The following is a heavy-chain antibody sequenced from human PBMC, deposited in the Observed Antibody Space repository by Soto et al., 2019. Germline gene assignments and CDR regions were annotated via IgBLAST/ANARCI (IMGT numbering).Heavy chain of an antibody. CDR2: INAVNGNT. J-gene: IGHJ6*03. V-gene: IGHV1-3*01. CDR1: GYTFTSYA. D-gene: IGHD3-3*01. CDR3: ARAGDFWSGYYYYYYMDV. Sequence: ASVKVSCKASGYTFTSYAMHWVRQAPGQRLEWMGWINAVNGNTKYSQKFQGRVTITRDTSASTAYMELSSLRSEDTAVYYCARAGDFWSGYYYYYYMDVWGKGTTVTVSS.